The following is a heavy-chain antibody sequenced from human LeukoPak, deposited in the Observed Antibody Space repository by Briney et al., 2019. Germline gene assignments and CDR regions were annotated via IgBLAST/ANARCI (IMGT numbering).Heavy chain of an antibody. D-gene: IGHD5-18*01. Sequence: PGGSLRLSCAASGFTFSNAWMSWVRQAPGKGLEWVGRIKSKTDGGTTDYAAPVKGRFTISRDDSKNTLYLQMNSLKTEDTAVYYCTTATGSYGLFDYWGQGTLVTVSS. V-gene: IGHV3-15*01. CDR3: TTATGSYGLFDY. CDR2: IKSKTDGGTT. J-gene: IGHJ4*02. CDR1: GFTFSNAW.